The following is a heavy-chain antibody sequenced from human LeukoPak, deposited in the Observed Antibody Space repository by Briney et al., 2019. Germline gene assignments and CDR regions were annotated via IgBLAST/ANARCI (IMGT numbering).Heavy chain of an antibody. CDR2: IYHSGST. Sequence: SETLSLTCAVSGYSISSGYYWGWIRQSPGKGLEWIGSIYHSGSTYYNPSLKSRVTISVDTSKNHFSLRLSSVTAADTAVYYCARRSGSYRAGAEYFQHRGGGTLVTVSS. CDR1: GYSISSGYY. J-gene: IGHJ1*01. V-gene: IGHV4-38-2*01. D-gene: IGHD1-26*01. CDR3: ARRSGSYRAGAEYFQH.